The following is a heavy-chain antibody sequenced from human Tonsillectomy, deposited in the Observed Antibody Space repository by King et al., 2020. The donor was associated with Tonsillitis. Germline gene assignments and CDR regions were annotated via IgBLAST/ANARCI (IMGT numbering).Heavy chain of an antibody. CDR1: GGSISSGGYY. J-gene: IGHJ5*02. CDR3: AVALCDYDGSWSLNWFDP. CDR2: IYYSGST. V-gene: IGHV4-31*03. Sequence: QLQESGPGLVKPSQTLSLTCTVSGGSISSGGYYWSGIRQHPGKGLEWWGYIYYSGSTYYNPSLKSRVTISVDTSKNQFSLKLSSLTAADTAVYYCAVALCDYDGSWSLNWFDPWGQGTLVTVSS. D-gene: IGHD3-10*01.